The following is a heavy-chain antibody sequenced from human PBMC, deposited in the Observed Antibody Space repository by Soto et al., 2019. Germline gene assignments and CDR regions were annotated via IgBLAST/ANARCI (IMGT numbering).Heavy chain of an antibody. CDR3: AKEARSTHDILTGYWAH. CDR1: GFTFSAYS. V-gene: IGHV3-21*01. D-gene: IGHD3-9*01. J-gene: IGHJ4*02. CDR2: ISSTTSKI. Sequence: PXGSLRLSCAAAGFTFSAYSMNWVRQAPGRGLEWVSSISSTTSKIYYADSVKGRFTISRDNAKNSLFLQMISLRAEDTAVYYCAKEARSTHDILTGYWAHWGQGAPVTVSS.